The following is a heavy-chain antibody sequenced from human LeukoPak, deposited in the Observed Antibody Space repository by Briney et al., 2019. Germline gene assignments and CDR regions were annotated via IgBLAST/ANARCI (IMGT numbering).Heavy chain of an antibody. V-gene: IGHV3-53*01. CDR1: GFIVSNNF. D-gene: IGHD1-26*01. CDR2: LYSAGST. Sequence: GSLRLSCAAFGFIVSNNFMSWVRQAPGKGLEWVSVLYSAGSTFYVDSVKGRFTISRDNSKNMLFLQMNSLRVEDTAIYYCAGSPWDGIRGVGLDYLDYWGRGTLVTVSS. J-gene: IGHJ4*02. CDR3: AGSPWDGIRGVGLDYLDY.